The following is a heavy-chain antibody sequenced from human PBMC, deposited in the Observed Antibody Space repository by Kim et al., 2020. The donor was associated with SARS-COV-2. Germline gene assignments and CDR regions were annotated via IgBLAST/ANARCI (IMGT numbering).Heavy chain of an antibody. D-gene: IGHD2-2*02. J-gene: IGHJ4*02. CDR3: ARLSPILGGY. CDR2: SP. Sequence: SPYSNPHLKNRFTISVDTPKNHFSLKLSSVTAADTAVYYCARLSPILGGYWGQGTLVTVSS. V-gene: IGHV4-39*01.